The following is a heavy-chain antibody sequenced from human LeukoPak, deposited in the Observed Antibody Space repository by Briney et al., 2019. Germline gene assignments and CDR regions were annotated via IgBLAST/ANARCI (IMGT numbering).Heavy chain of an antibody. V-gene: IGHV1-24*01. Sequence: ASVKVSCKVSGYTLTELSMNWVRQAPGKGLEWMGGFDPEDGETDYAQKFQGRVTMTEDTSTTTAYLELKSLRSDDTAVYYCARGHPAALVLLPGGIPRRTFYFDSWGQGTLVTVSS. CDR1: GYTLTELS. CDR3: ARGHPAALVLLPGGIPRRTFYFDS. J-gene: IGHJ4*02. CDR2: FDPEDGET. D-gene: IGHD2-8*01.